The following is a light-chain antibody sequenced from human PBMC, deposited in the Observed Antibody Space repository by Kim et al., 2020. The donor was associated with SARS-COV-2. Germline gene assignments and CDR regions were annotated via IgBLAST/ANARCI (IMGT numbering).Light chain of an antibody. CDR2: AAS. CDR1: QGISTY. Sequence: DIQMTQSPSSLSASVGDRVTITCRASQGISTYLAWYQQKPGKVPKLLIYAASTLQSGVPSRFSGSGSGTDFTLTISSLQPEDVATYYCQKYNNAARTFGQGTKVDIK. CDR3: QKYNNAART. J-gene: IGKJ1*01. V-gene: IGKV1-27*01.